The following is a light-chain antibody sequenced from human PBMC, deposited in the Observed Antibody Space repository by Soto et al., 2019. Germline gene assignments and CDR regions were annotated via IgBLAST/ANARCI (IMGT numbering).Light chain of an antibody. J-gene: IGKJ4*01. CDR2: GAS. V-gene: IGKV3-20*01. CDR1: QSVRSSH. Sequence: EIVLTQSPGTVSLSPLERANLSCSSSQSVRSSHLAWYQQKPGQAPRLLIYGASSRATGIPDRFSGSGSGTDFTLTISRLEPEDFAVYYCQQYSTSPPTFGGGTKVDIK. CDR3: QQYSTSPPT.